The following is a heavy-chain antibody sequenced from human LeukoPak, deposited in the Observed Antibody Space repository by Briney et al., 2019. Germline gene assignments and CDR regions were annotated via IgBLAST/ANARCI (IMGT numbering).Heavy chain of an antibody. D-gene: IGHD2-2*02. V-gene: IGHV3-21*01. CDR2: ISSSSSYI. CDR1: GFTFSSYS. J-gene: IGHJ6*02. CDR3: ARAFVVVPAAIGMDV. Sequence: GGSLRLSCAASGFTFSSYSMNWVRQALGKGLEWVSSISSSSSYIYYADSVKGRFTISRDNAKNSLYLQMNSLRAEDTAVYYCARAFVVVPAAIGMDVWGQGTTVTVSS.